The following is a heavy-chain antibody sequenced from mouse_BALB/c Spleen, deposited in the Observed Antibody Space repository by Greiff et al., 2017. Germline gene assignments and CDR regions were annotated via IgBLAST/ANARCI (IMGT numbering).Heavy chain of an antibody. J-gene: IGHJ4*01. CDR1: GFTFSSFG. V-gene: IGHV5-17*02. D-gene: IGHD1-2*01. CDR3: ARPFTAGAMDY. Sequence: EVKLVESGGGLVQPGGSRKLSCAASGFTFSSFGMHWVRQAPEKGLEWVAYISSGSSTIYYADTVKGRFTISRDNPKNTLFLQMTSLRSEDTAMYYLARPFTAGAMDYWGQGTSVTVSS. CDR2: ISSGSSTI.